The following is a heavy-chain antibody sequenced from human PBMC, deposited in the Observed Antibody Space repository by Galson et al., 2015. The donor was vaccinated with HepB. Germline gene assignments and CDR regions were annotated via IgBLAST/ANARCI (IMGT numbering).Heavy chain of an antibody. Sequence: SLRLSCAASGFTFSSYGMHWVRQAPGKGLEWVAVISYDGSNKYYADSVKGRFTISRDNSKNSLYLQMNSLRAEDTAVYYCAKGLLGGGSGWFLDYWGQGTLVTVSS. V-gene: IGHV3-30*18. D-gene: IGHD6-19*01. CDR2: ISYDGSNK. CDR3: AKGLLGGGSGWFLDY. CDR1: GFTFSSYG. J-gene: IGHJ4*02.